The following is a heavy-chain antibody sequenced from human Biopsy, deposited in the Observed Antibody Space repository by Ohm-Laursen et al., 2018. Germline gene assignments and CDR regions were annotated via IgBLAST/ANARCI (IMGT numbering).Heavy chain of an antibody. CDR2: IFKDGNT. Sequence: LETLSLTCAVSGYSISSDYRWGWIRQAPGKTLEWLGNIFKDGNTHYNPSLRSRLIISIDTSKNQFSLMMTSVSGADTAVYFCARVDSGWAPFDKWGPGTLVTVSS. V-gene: IGHV4-38-2*01. D-gene: IGHD6-19*01. CDR1: GYSISSDYR. J-gene: IGHJ4*02. CDR3: ARVDSGWAPFDK.